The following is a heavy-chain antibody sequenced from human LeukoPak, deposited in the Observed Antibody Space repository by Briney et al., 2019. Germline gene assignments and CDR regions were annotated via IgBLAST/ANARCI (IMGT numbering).Heavy chain of an antibody. J-gene: IGHJ4*02. CDR2: INPNSGGT. CDR3: ASRGYSYGRYFDY. D-gene: IGHD5-18*01. Sequence: ASVKVSCKASGGTFSSYAISWVRQAPGQGLEWMGWINPNSGGTNYAQKFQGRVTMTRDTSISTAYMELSRLRSDDTAVYYCASRGYSYGRYFDYWGQGTLVTVSS. V-gene: IGHV1-2*02. CDR1: GGTFSSYA.